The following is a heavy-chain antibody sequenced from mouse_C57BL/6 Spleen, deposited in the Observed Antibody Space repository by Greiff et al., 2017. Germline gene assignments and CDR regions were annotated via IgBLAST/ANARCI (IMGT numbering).Heavy chain of an antibody. V-gene: IGHV1-72*01. D-gene: IGHD2-4*01. CDR3: ARGEDRYYDYDEFAY. Sequence: QVQLQQPGAELVKPGASVKLSCKASGYTFTSCWMHWVKQRPGRGLEWIGRIDPNSGGTKYNEKFKSKATLTVDKPSSTAYMQLSSLTSEDSADYYCARGEDRYYDYDEFAYWGQGTLVTVSA. J-gene: IGHJ3*01. CDR2: IDPNSGGT. CDR1: GYTFTSCW.